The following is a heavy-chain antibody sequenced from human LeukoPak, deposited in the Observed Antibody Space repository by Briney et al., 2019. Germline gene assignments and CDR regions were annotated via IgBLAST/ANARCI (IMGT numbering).Heavy chain of an antibody. CDR3: ARASGFGELPRVYYYYGMDV. CDR1: GGSISSSSYY. Sequence: PSETLSLTCTVSGGSISSSSYYWGWIRQPPGKGLEWIGSIYYSGSTYYNPSLSSRVTISVDTSKNQFSLKLSSVTAADTAVYYCARASGFGELPRVYYYYGMDVWGQGTTVTVSS. D-gene: IGHD3-10*01. J-gene: IGHJ6*02. CDR2: IYYSGST. V-gene: IGHV4-39*01.